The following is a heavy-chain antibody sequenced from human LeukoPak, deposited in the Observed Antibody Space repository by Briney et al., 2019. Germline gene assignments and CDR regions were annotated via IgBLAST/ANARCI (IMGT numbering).Heavy chain of an antibody. J-gene: IGHJ6*03. V-gene: IGHV3-48*01. CDR2: ITSRSAFT. CDR3: ARDLTSSYWSPGGYYYYMDV. D-gene: IGHD3-16*01. Sequence: GGSLRLSCVASGFSFSDYSMNWVRQSPGKGLEWIAYITSRSAFTYFADSVKGRFTVSRDDAKNSLYLYLTSLRVDDTAVYYCARDLTSSYWSPGGYYYYMDVWGKGMAVTVSS. CDR1: GFSFSDYS.